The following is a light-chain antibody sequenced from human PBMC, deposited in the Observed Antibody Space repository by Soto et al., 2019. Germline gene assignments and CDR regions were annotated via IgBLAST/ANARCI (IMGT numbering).Light chain of an antibody. CDR1: SSDVGGYNY. V-gene: IGLV2-14*01. J-gene: IGLJ1*01. CDR3: SSYTSNSTHV. CDR2: EVS. Sequence: QSALTQPASVSGSPGQSITISCTGTSSDVGGYNYVSWYQQHPGKAPKLMIYEVSDRPSGVSNRFSGSKSGSTASLTISGLQAEDEADYYCSSYTSNSTHVFGTGTKVTVL.